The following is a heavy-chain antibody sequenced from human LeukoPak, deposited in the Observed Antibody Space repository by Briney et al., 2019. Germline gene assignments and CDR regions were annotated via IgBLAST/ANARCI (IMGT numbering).Heavy chain of an antibody. CDR3: ASVTSPQAYWFGELLKGYFDY. D-gene: IGHD3-10*01. CDR1: GGSISSYY. Sequence: SETLSLTCTVSGGSISSYYWSWIRQPPGKGLEWIGYIYHSGSTYYNPSLKSRVTISVDRSKNQFSLKLSSVTAADTAVYYCASVTSPQAYWFGELLKGYFDYWGQGTLVTVSS. J-gene: IGHJ4*02. V-gene: IGHV4-59*04. CDR2: IYHSGST.